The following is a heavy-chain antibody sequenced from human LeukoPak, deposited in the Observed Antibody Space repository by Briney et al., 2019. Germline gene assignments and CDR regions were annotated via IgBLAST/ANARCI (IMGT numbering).Heavy chain of an antibody. D-gene: IGHD4-23*01. CDR2: INPNSGGT. CDR1: GYTFTGYY. Sequence: ASVKVSCKASGYTFTGYYMHWVRQAPGQGLEWMGWINPNSGGTNYAQKFQGRVTMTRDTSISTAYMELSRLRSDDTAVYYCARHGVLRWSGYYYYYMDVWGKGTTVTVSS. CDR3: ARHGVLRWSGYYYYYMDV. J-gene: IGHJ6*03. V-gene: IGHV1-2*02.